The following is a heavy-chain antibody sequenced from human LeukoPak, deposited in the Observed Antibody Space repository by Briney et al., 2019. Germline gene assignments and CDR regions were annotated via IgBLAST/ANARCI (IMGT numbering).Heavy chain of an antibody. D-gene: IGHD6-13*01. CDR3: AKNLREQQLDSYLDY. Sequence: GGSLRLSCAASGFTFSSYAMSWVRQAPGKGPEWVSGISGSGGSTYYGDSVKGRFTISRDNSKNTLYLQMNSLRAEDTAVYYCAKNLREQQLDSYLDYWGQGTLVTVSS. CDR2: ISGSGGST. V-gene: IGHV3-23*01. CDR1: GFTFSSYA. J-gene: IGHJ4*02.